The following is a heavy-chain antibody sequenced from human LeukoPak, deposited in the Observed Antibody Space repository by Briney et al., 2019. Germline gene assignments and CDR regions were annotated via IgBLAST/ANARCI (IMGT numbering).Heavy chain of an antibody. CDR3: ARDAVDTANAV. CDR2: ISSSSTTI. D-gene: IGHD5-18*01. Sequence: GGSLRLSCAASGFAFNTYSMNWVRQAPGKGLEWVSFISSSSTTIYYAASVKGRFTISRDNAKNSLYLQMNSLRAEDTAVYYCARDAVDTANAVWGQGTTVTVSS. J-gene: IGHJ6*02. V-gene: IGHV3-48*01. CDR1: GFAFNTYS.